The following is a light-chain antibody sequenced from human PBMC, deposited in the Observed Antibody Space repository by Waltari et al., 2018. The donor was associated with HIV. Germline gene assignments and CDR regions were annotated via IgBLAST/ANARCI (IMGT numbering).Light chain of an antibody. CDR3: QQSYSAPET. CDR2: AAS. CDR1: QSISSY. V-gene: IGKV1-39*01. Sequence: DIQRTQSPSSLSASVGDRVTITCRASQSISSYLNWYQQKPGKAPKLLIHAASSLQSGVPSRFSGSGSGTDFTLTINSLQPEDFATYYCQQSYSAPETFGQGTKLEIK. J-gene: IGKJ2*01.